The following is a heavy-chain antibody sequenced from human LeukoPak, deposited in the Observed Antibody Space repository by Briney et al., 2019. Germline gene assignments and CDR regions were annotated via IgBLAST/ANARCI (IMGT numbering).Heavy chain of an antibody. CDR2: INHSGNT. V-gene: IGHV4-34*01. Sequence: SETLSLTCAVYGGSFGGYYWSWIRQPPGKGLEWIGEINHSGNTNYNPSLKSRVTISVDTSKNQFSLKLSSLTAADTAVYYCARPIRHSLFDPWGQGTLVTVSS. CDR1: GGSFGGYY. CDR3: ARPIRHSLFDP. J-gene: IGHJ5*02. D-gene: IGHD3-9*01.